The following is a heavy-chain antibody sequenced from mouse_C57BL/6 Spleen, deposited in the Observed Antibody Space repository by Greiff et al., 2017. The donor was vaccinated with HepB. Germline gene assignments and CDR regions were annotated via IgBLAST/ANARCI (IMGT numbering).Heavy chain of an antibody. J-gene: IGHJ3*01. CDR3: APDYYGSRTGFAY. Sequence: LMEPGASVKISCKASGYSFTDYNMNWVKQSNGKSLEWIGVINPNYGTTSYNQKFKGKATLTVDQSSSTAYMQLNSLTSEDSAVYYCAPDYYGSRTGFAYWGQGTLVTVSA. CDR2: INPNYGTT. V-gene: IGHV1-39*01. CDR1: GYSFTDYN. D-gene: IGHD1-1*01.